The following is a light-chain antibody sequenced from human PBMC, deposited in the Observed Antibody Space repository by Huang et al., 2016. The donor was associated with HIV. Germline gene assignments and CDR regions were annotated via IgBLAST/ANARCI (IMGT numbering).Light chain of an antibody. J-gene: IGKJ2*01. Sequence: DIQMTQSPSSLSASVGDRVTITCRASQSISSYLKWYKQKPGKSPKLLIYAASSLQSGVPSRFSGSGAGTDFTLTISSLQPEDFATYYCQQSYSTPYIFGQGTKLEIK. CDR1: QSISSY. V-gene: IGKV1-39*01. CDR3: QQSYSTPYI. CDR2: AAS.